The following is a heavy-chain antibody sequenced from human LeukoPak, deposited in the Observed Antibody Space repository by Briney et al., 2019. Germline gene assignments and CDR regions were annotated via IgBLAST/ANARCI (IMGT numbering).Heavy chain of an antibody. V-gene: IGHV3-30*18. CDR3: AKGSWSGDAYYYYGMDV. J-gene: IGHJ6*02. Sequence: GGSLRLSCAASGFTFSSYGMHWVRQAPGKGLEWVAVISYDGSNKYYADSVKGRFTISRDNSKNTLYLQMNSLRAEDTAVYYCAKGSWSGDAYYYYGMDVWGQGTTVTVSS. D-gene: IGHD3-3*01. CDR2: ISYDGSNK. CDR1: GFTFSSYG.